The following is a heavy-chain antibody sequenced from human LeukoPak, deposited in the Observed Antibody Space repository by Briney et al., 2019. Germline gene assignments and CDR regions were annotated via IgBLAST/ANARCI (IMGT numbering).Heavy chain of an antibody. Sequence: PGGSLRLSCAASGFTFSSYGMHWVRQAPGKGLEWVSGISWNSGTIDYADSVKGRFTITRDNAKNSLYLQMNSLRAEDTALYYCAKDRTYLFDAFDIWGQGTMVTVSS. CDR1: GFTFSSYG. CDR2: ISWNSGTI. J-gene: IGHJ3*02. V-gene: IGHV3-9*01. CDR3: AKDRTYLFDAFDI.